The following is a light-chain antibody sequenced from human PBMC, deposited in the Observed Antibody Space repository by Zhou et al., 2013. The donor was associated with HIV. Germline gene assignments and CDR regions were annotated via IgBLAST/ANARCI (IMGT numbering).Light chain of an antibody. J-gene: IGKJ4*01. CDR1: QILTTS. CDR2: DVS. Sequence: DIQLTQSPSSLSASVGDRVTITCRASQILTTSLNWYQQKPGKAPKVLIYDVSNLETGVPSRFSGSGSGTHFTFTISSLQPEDIATYYCQQYDNLLSFGGGTRVEIK. V-gene: IGKV1-33*01. CDR3: QQYDNLLS.